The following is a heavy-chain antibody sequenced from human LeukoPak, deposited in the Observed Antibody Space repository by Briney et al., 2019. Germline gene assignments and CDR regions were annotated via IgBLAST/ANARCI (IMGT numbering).Heavy chain of an antibody. V-gene: IGHV3-23*01. D-gene: IGHD6-13*01. CDR3: AKTRPLDSSSWSHGDY. CDR2: ISGSGDST. J-gene: IGHJ4*02. Sequence: SGGSLRLSCAASEFTFSSYSMSWVRQAPGKGLEWVSAISGSGDSTYYGDSVKGRFTISRDNSKNTLYLQMNSLRAEDTAVYYCAKTRPLDSSSWSHGDYWGQGTLVTVSS. CDR1: EFTFSSYS.